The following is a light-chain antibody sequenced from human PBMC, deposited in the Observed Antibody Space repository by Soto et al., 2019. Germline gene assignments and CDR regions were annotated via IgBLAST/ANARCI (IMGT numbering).Light chain of an antibody. CDR2: DAS. CDR3: HSRA. CDR1: QSVSGY. V-gene: IGKV3-11*01. Sequence: IVLTQSPATLSLYPGERATLSCRASQSVSGYLAWYQQKPGQAPRLLIYDASKRATGIPARFSGSGFGTDFTLTISRLQPDDFATYFCHSRAFGQGTRPEI. J-gene: IGKJ5*01.